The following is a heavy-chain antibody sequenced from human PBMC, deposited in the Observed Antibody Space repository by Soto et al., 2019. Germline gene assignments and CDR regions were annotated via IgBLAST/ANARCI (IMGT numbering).Heavy chain of an antibody. CDR3: ARAPYYDFWSGYYYYFDY. CDR1: GYTFTGYY. V-gene: IGHV1-2*02. D-gene: IGHD3-3*01. J-gene: IGHJ4*02. Sequence: ASVEVSCKASGYTFTGYYMHWVRQAPGQGLEWMGWINPNSGGTNYAQKFQGRVTMTRDTSISTAYMELSRLRSDDTDVYYCARAPYYDFWSGYYYYFDYWGQGTLVTVSS. CDR2: INPNSGGT.